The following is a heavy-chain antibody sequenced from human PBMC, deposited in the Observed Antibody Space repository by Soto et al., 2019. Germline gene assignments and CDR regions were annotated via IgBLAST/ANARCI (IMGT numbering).Heavy chain of an antibody. CDR2: IYHSGST. V-gene: IGHV4-4*02. D-gene: IGHD6-6*01. CDR1: GGSISSSNW. CDR3: ASRHVLAARLKRGWFDP. Sequence: PSETLSLTCAVSGGSISSSNWWSWVRQPPGKGLEWIGEIYHSGSTNYNRSLKSRVITSVDKSKNQFSLKLSSVTAADTAVYSCASRHVLAARLKRGWFDPCGQGTLVTVSS. J-gene: IGHJ5*02.